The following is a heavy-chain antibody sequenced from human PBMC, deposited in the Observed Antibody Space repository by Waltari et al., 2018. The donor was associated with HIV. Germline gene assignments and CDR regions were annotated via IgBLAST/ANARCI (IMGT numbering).Heavy chain of an antibody. J-gene: IGHJ4*02. D-gene: IGHD3-9*01. Sequence: EVQLVESGGTLVQPGGSLKLSCAASGLTFSDSAIHWVRQAAGKGLECIGHIRTKAKSYATAYAASVRGRFTISRDDSTNTAYLQMNSLKTEDTAVYYCVRHTEYFRPEYWGQGTLVTVSS. V-gene: IGHV3-73*02. CDR2: IRTKAKSYAT. CDR3: VRHTEYFRPEY. CDR1: GLTFSDSA.